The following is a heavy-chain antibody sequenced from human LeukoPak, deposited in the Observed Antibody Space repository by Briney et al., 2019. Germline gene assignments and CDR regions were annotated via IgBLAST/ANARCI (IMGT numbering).Heavy chain of an antibody. CDR3: AKDGGIVDWFDP. CDR1: GFTFSSYS. V-gene: IGHV3-30*02. D-gene: IGHD2-15*01. CDR2: IRYDGSNK. Sequence: GGSLRLSCAASGFTFSSYSMNWVRQAPGKGLEWVAFIRYDGSNKYYADSVKGRFTISRDNSKNTLYLQMNSLRAEDTAVYYCAKDGGIVDWFDPWGQGTLVTVSS. J-gene: IGHJ5*02.